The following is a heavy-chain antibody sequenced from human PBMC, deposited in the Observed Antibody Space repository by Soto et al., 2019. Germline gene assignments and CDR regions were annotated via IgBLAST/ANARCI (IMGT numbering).Heavy chain of an antibody. CDR2: ISYDGSNK. CDR1: GFTFSSYG. CDR3: AKDRDGSGSRYYPYGMDV. J-gene: IGHJ6*02. Sequence: PGGSLRLCCAASGFTFSSYGMHWVRQAPGKGLEWVAVISYDGSNKYYADSVKGRFTISRDNSKNTLYLQMNSLRAEDTAVYYCAKDRDGSGSRYYPYGMDVWGQGTTVTVSS. V-gene: IGHV3-30*18. D-gene: IGHD3-10*01.